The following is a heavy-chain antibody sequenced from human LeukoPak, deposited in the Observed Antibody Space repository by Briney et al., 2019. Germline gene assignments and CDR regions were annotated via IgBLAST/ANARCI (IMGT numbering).Heavy chain of an antibody. CDR1: GTTFDSHY. CDR3: AKESPHFDY. Sequence: PGGSLRLSCAASGTTFDSHYMTWVRQTPEKGLEWVANINQDGSEKNYVDSVKGRFTISRDNSKNTLYLQMNSLRAEDTAVYYCAKESPHFDYWGQGTLVTVSS. J-gene: IGHJ4*02. CDR2: INQDGSEK. V-gene: IGHV3-7*03.